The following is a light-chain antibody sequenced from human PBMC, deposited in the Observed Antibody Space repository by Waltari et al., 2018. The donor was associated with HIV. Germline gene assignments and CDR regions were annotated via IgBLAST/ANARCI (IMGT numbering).Light chain of an antibody. Sequence: QSVLTQPPSVSAAPGQTVTISCSGTSSNIGTNSVSWYQHFSETGPKLLSYGNNRRPSGIRDRFSASQSGTSSTLDITGLQSGDEADYYCGTWDSSLNAVVFGGGTRLTVL. CDR1: SSNIGTNS. J-gene: IGLJ2*01. V-gene: IGLV1-51*01. CDR2: GNN. CDR3: GTWDSSLNAVV.